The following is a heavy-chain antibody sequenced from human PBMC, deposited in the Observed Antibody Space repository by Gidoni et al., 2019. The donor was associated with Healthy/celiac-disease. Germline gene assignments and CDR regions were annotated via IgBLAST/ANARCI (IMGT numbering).Heavy chain of an antibody. Sequence: EVQLLESGGGLVQPGGSLRLSCAASGFTFSSYDMSWVRQAPGKGLEWVSAISGSGGSTYYADSVKGRFTISRDNSKNTLYLQMNSLRAEDTAVYYCAKDRSITIFGVVFNWFDPWGQGTLVTVSS. CDR1: GFTFSSYD. CDR2: ISGSGGST. J-gene: IGHJ5*02. CDR3: AKDRSITIFGVVFNWFDP. V-gene: IGHV3-23*01. D-gene: IGHD3-3*01.